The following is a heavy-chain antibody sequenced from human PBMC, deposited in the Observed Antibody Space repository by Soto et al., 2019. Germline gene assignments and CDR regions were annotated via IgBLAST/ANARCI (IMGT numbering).Heavy chain of an antibody. J-gene: IGHJ4*02. CDR1: GFTFSSYG. Sequence: PGGSLRLSCAGSGFTFSSYGMHWVRQAPGKGLEWVAVIWYDGSNKHYADSVKGRFTISRDNSKNTLYLQMNSLRAEDTAVYYCARDTVMVTGPDYWGQGTLVTVSS. V-gene: IGHV3-33*01. CDR2: IWYDGSNK. CDR3: ARDTVMVTGPDY. D-gene: IGHD5-18*01.